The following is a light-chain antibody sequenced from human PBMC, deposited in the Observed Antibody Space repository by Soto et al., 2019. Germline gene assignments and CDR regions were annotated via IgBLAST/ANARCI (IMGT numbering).Light chain of an antibody. V-gene: IGLV2-14*03. Sequence: QSALTQPASVSGSPGHSISISCTGTSSDVGGYNYVSWYQHHPGKAPKLIIYDVTNRPSGVSNPFPGSKSGNTASLTISGLQPEDEADYYCSSYTTSNTRQIVFGTGTKVTVL. CDR2: DVT. CDR3: SSYTTSNTRQIV. J-gene: IGLJ1*01. CDR1: SSDVGGYNY.